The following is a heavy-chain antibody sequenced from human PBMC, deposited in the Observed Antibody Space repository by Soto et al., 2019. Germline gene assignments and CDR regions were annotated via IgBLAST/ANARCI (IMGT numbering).Heavy chain of an antibody. Sequence: ASVKVSCKASGYTFTSYYLHWVRQAPGQGLEWMGIINPIGGSTIYAQKFQGRVTMTRDTSTTTVYMELSSLRSEDTAMYYCARVIISAADTTFYYWGQGTLVTVSS. CDR3: ARVIISAADTTFYY. D-gene: IGHD6-13*01. J-gene: IGHJ4*02. V-gene: IGHV1-46*03. CDR2: INPIGGST. CDR1: GYTFTSYY.